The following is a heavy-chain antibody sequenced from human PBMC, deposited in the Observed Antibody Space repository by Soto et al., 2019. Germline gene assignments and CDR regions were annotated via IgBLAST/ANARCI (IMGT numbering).Heavy chain of an antibody. CDR2: IYYSGST. J-gene: IGHJ4*02. CDR1: GGSISSYY. CDR3: ARGRDYGDYFTDY. V-gene: IGHV4-59*01. Sequence: PSETLSLTCTVSGGSISSYYWSWIRQPPGKGLEWIGYIYYSGSTNYNPSLKSRVTISVDTSKNQFSLKLSSVTAADTAVYYCARGRDYGDYFTDYWGQGTLVTVSS. D-gene: IGHD4-17*01.